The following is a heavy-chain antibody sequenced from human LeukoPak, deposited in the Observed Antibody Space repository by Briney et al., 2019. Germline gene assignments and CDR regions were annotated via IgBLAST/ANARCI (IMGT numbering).Heavy chain of an antibody. CDR3: ARVMATISQDYFDF. Sequence: GGSLRLSCAASGFTSSSYAMHWVRQAPGKGLEWVAVISHDGSNKYYADSVKGRFTISRDNSKNTLFLQMNSLRAEDTAVYYCARVMATISQDYFDFWGQGTLVTVSS. CDR2: ISHDGSNK. D-gene: IGHD5-24*01. CDR1: GFTSSSYA. V-gene: IGHV3-30*04. J-gene: IGHJ4*02.